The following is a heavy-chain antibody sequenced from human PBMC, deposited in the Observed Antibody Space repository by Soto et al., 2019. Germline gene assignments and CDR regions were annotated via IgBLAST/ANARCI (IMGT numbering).Heavy chain of an antibody. V-gene: IGHV3-23*01. CDR1: GFTFSSYA. Sequence: PGGSLRLSCAASGFTFSSYAMSWVRQAPGKGLEWVSAISGSGGSTYYADSVKGRFTISRDNSKNTLYLQMNSLRAEDTAVYYCAKSVRRGVVTPADAFDIWGQGTMVTVSS. D-gene: IGHD2-21*02. J-gene: IGHJ3*02. CDR3: AKSVRRGVVTPADAFDI. CDR2: ISGSGGST.